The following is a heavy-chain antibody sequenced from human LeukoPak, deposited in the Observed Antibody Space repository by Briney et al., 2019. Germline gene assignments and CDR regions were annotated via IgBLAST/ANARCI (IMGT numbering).Heavy chain of an antibody. CDR3: AKDRPFPYGMDV. V-gene: IGHV3-43D*03. J-gene: IGHJ6*02. CDR1: GLTFGDFA. CDR2: ITWDGGSI. Sequence: GGSLRLSCAASGLTFGDFAMHWVRQAPGKGLEWVSFITWDGGSIYYADSVKGRFTISRDNSKDTLYLQMNSLRAEDTALYYFAKDRPFPYGMDVWGQGTTVTVSS.